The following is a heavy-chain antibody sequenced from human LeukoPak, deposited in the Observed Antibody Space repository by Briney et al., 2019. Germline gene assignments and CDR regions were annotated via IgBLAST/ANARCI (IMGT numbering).Heavy chain of an antibody. Sequence: PGGSLRLSCAASGFTFSSYEMNWVRQAPGKGLEWVSSISSSSSYIYYADSVKGRFTISRDNAKNSLYLQMNSLRAEDTAVYYCARDGRGGHNDFWGQGTLITVSS. J-gene: IGHJ4*02. CDR1: GFTFSSYE. CDR3: ARDGRGGHNDF. D-gene: IGHD4-23*01. CDR2: ISSSSSYI. V-gene: IGHV3-21*01.